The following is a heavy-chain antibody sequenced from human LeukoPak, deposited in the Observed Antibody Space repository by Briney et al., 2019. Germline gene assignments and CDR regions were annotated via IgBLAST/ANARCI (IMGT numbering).Heavy chain of an antibody. D-gene: IGHD4-17*01. CDR1: GFTFSSYG. J-gene: IGHJ4*02. V-gene: IGHV3-30*02. Sequence: GSLRLSCAASGFTFSSYGMHWVRQAPGKGLEWVAFIRYDGSNKYYADSVKGRFTISRDNSKNILYLQMNSLRPEDTAVYYCAKDLTTVTTQGDYWGQGTLVTVSS. CDR3: AKDLTTVTTQGDY. CDR2: IRYDGSNK.